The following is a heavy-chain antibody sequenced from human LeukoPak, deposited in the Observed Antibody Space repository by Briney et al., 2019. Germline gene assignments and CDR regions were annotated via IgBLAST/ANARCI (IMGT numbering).Heavy chain of an antibody. CDR3: ARDRSLRYFDWLFDY. J-gene: IGHJ4*02. D-gene: IGHD3-9*01. CDR1: GFTFSSYE. CDR2: ISSSGSTI. V-gene: IGHV3-48*03. Sequence: PGGSLRLSCAASGFTFSSYEMNWVRQAPGKGLEWVSYISSSGSTIYYADSVKGRFTISRDNAKNSLYLQMNSLRAEDTAVYYCARDRSLRYFDWLFDYWGQGTLVTVSS.